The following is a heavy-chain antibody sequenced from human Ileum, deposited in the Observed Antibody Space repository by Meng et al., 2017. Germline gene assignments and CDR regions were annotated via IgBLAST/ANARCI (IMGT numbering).Heavy chain of an antibody. D-gene: IGHD6-13*01. CDR2: IYYSGTT. Sequence: QVQLQESGPGLVRPSQTLSLTCTVSGGSISSGGYYWSWIRQHPGKGLEWIGYIYYSGTTYYNPSLKSRVTISVDTSKNQFSLKLSSVTDADTAVYYCAREPPAAAGTGADYWGQGTLVTVSS. CDR3: AREPPAAAGTGADY. J-gene: IGHJ4*02. CDR1: GGSISSGGYY. V-gene: IGHV4-31*03.